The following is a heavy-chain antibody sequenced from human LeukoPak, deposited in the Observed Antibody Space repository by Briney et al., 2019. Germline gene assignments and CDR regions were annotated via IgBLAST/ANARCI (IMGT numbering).Heavy chain of an antibody. D-gene: IGHD3-10*01. CDR1: GYTFTSYD. V-gene: IGHV1-8*01. CDR3: ARRRPFGEPPDYYYGMDV. J-gene: IGHJ6*02. CDR2: MNPNSGNT. Sequence: GASVKVSCKASGYTFTSYDINWVRQATGQGLEWMGWMNPNSGNTGYAQKFQGRVTMTRNTSISTAYMELSSLRSEDTAVYYCARRRPFGEPPDYYYGMDVWGQGTTITVSS.